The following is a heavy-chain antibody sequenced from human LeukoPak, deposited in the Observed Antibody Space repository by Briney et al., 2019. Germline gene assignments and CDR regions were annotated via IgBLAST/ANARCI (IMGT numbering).Heavy chain of an antibody. D-gene: IGHD3-10*01. V-gene: IGHV1-2*02. J-gene: IGHJ4*02. Sequence: ASVKVSCKASGYTFTGYYMHWVRQAPGQGLEWMGWINPNSGGTNYAQKFQGRVTMTRDTSISTAYMELSRLRSDDTAVYYCARAEPLWFGEFDYWGQGTLATVSS. CDR2: INPNSGGT. CDR3: ARAEPLWFGEFDY. CDR1: GYTFTGYY.